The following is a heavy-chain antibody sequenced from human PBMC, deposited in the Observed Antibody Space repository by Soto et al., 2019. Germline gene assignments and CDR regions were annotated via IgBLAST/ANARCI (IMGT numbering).Heavy chain of an antibody. CDR1: GFAFSNYA. CDR2: ISTSIDAT. Sequence: GGSLRLSCAASGFAFSNYAMHWVRQAPGEGLEWVSSISTSIDATYYADSVKGRFTISRDDSKNTLYLQVNSLRAEDSAVYYCAKDRTVAARNFDYWGQGTQVTVSS. V-gene: IGHV3-23*01. D-gene: IGHD6-6*01. J-gene: IGHJ4*02. CDR3: AKDRTVAARNFDY.